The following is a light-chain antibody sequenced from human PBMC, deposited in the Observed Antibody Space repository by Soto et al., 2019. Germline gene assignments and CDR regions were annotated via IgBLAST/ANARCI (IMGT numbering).Light chain of an antibody. V-gene: IGKV2-30*01. Sequence: DVVMTQSPLSLPVTLGQPASISCRSSQSVVYSDGIAYLTWFQQRPGQSPRRLIYRVSNRDSGVQDRFSGSGSGTDFTLKISRVEAEDVGVYYCMQGTHWPTTFGRGTKVEIK. J-gene: IGKJ1*01. CDR2: RVS. CDR3: MQGTHWPTT. CDR1: QSVVYSDGIAY.